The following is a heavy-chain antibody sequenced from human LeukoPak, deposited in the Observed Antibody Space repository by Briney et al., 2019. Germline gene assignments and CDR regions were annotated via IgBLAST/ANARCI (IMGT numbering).Heavy chain of an antibody. D-gene: IGHD2-2*01. CDR1: GFTFNRYW. V-gene: IGHV3-74*01. Sequence: GGSLRLSGAASGFTFNRYWMPWVRQAPGKGLIWVSRVSTVGRSTGYADSVKGRFTITRDNAKNTLYLQMNSLTAEDTATYYCVTVVPGAPNLLGYWGQGSLVTVSS. CDR2: VSTVGRST. J-gene: IGHJ4*02. CDR3: VTVVPGAPNLLGY.